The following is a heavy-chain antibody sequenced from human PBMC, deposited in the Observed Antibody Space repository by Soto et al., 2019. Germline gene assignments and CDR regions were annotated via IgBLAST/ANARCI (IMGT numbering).Heavy chain of an antibody. CDR3: ARYSSSPNFDY. D-gene: IGHD6-6*01. Sequence: GGSLRLSCAASGFTFSSYGMHWVRQAPGKGLEWVAVIWYDGSNKYYADSVKGRFTISRDNSKNTLYLQMNSLRAEDTAVYYCARYSSSPNFDYWGQGTLVTVSS. CDR2: IWYDGSNK. J-gene: IGHJ4*02. V-gene: IGHV3-33*01. CDR1: GFTFSSYG.